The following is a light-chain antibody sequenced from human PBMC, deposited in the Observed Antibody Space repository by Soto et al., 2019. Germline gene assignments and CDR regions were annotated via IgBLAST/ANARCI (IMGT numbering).Light chain of an antibody. J-gene: IGLJ1*01. CDR2: NVY. Sequence: QSVLTQPASVSGSPGQSITISCSGTSSDVGAYNFVSWHQRRPGKAPKLMIYNVYDRPSGISYRFSGSKSGNTASLTISGLQGEDEADYYCSAYTVSRTYVFGTGTKVTVL. CDR1: SSDVGAYNF. CDR3: SAYTVSRTYV. V-gene: IGLV2-14*03.